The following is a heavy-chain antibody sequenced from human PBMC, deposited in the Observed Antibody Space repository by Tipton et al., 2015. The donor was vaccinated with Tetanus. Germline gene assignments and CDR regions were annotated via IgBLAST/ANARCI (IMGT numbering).Heavy chain of an antibody. D-gene: IGHD3-3*01. CDR1: GYTFTSYG. CDR2: ISAYNGNT. V-gene: IGHV1-18*01. J-gene: IGHJ5*02. CDR3: ARDGAIFGVVECNWFDP. Sequence: QLVQSGAEVKKPGASVKVPCKASGYTFTSYGISWVRQAPGQGLEWMGWISAYNGNTNYAQKLQGRVTITTDTSTSTAYMELRSLRSDDTTVYYCARDGAIFGVVECNWFDPWGQGTLVTVSS.